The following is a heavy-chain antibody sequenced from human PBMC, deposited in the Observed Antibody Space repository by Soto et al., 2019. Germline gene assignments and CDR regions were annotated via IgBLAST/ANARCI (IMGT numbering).Heavy chain of an antibody. V-gene: IGHV1-69*13. CDR1: GGTFSSYA. J-gene: IGHJ4*02. CDR2: IIPIFGTA. Sequence: GASVKVSCKASGGTFSSYAIRWVRQAPGQGLEWMGGIIPIFGTANYAQKFQGRVTITADESTSTAYMELSSLRSEDTAVYYCARDRGMATTLFDYWGQGTLVTVSS. CDR3: ARDRGMATTLFDY. D-gene: IGHD5-12*01.